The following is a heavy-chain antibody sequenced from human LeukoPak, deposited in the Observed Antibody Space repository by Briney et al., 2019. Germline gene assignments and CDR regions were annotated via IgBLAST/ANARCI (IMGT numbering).Heavy chain of an antibody. J-gene: IGHJ5*02. D-gene: IGHD3-3*01. CDR2: IKQDGSEK. V-gene: IGHV3-7*01. Sequence: GGSLRLSCAASGFTFSSYWMSWVRQAPGKGLEWVANIKQDGSEKHYVDSVKGRFTISRDNAKNSLYLQMNSLRAEDTAVYYCARDHWRYDFWSGYQGWFDPWGQGTLVTVSS. CDR1: GFTFSSYW. CDR3: ARDHWRYDFWSGYQGWFDP.